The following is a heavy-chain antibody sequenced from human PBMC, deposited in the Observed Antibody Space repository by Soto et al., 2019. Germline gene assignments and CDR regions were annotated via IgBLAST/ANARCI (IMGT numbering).Heavy chain of an antibody. Sequence: QVQLVQSGAEVKKPGASVKVSCKASGSTFTSYAMHWVRQAPGQRLEWMGWINAGNGNTKYSQKFQGRGTITRDTAASTAYMELSSLRSEDTAVYYCALVTGYFHFDYWGQGTLVTVSS. J-gene: IGHJ4*02. CDR3: ALVTGYFHFDY. CDR1: GSTFTSYA. D-gene: IGHD3-9*01. V-gene: IGHV1-3*01. CDR2: INAGNGNT.